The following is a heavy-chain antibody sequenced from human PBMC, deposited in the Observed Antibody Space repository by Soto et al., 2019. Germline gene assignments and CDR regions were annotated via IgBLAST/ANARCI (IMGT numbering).Heavy chain of an antibody. V-gene: IGHV1-18*04. Sequence: ASVKVSCKASGYTFTSYGISWVRQAPGQGLEWMGWISAYNGNTNYAQKLQGRVTMTTDTSTSTAYKELRSLRSDDTAVYYCARWDMIVRTLDYWGQGTLVTVPS. J-gene: IGHJ4*02. CDR1: GYTFTSYG. D-gene: IGHD3-22*01. CDR2: ISAYNGNT. CDR3: ARWDMIVRTLDY.